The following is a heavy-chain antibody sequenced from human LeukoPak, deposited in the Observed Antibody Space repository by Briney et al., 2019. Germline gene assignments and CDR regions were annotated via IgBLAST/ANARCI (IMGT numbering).Heavy chain of an antibody. CDR1: GFTFSSYS. CDR2: ITSSSSYI. V-gene: IGHV3-21*01. CDR3: ARDRAAEGSGSYYEL. J-gene: IGHJ4*02. Sequence: GGSLRLSCAASGFTFSSYSMNWVRQSPGKGLEWVSLITSSSSYIYYADLVKGRFTVSRDNAKNSLYLQMNSLRAEDTAVYYCARDRAAEGSGSYYELWGQGALVTVSS. D-gene: IGHD3-10*01.